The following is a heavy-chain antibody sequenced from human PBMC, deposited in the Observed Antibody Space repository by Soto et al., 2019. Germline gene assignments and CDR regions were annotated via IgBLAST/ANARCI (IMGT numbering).Heavy chain of an antibody. CDR1: GGSISSGDYY. CDR2: IYYSGST. D-gene: IGHD2-21*02. V-gene: IGHV4-30-4*01. Sequence: SETLSLTCTVSGGSISSGDYYWSWIRQPPGKGLEWIGYIYYSGSTYYNPSLKSRVTISVDTSKNQFSLKLSSVTAADTAVYYCARGVVVVTARFIYYYYGMDVWGQGTTVTVSS. CDR3: ARGVVVVTARFIYYYYGMDV. J-gene: IGHJ6*02.